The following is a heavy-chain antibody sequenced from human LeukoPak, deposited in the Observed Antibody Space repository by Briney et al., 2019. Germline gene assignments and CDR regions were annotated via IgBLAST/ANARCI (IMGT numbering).Heavy chain of an antibody. J-gene: IGHJ4*02. Sequence: GGSLRLSCVVSGFSFGSYPMSWVRQAPGKGLEWVSVISETGDVTHYADSMKGRFTISRDNIKNTLNLQMNSLRAEDTAIFYCARDSSHYLGSSDYWGQGTLVTVSS. CDR2: ISETGDVT. V-gene: IGHV3-23*01. CDR1: GFSFGSYP. D-gene: IGHD6-6*01. CDR3: ARDSSHYLGSSDY.